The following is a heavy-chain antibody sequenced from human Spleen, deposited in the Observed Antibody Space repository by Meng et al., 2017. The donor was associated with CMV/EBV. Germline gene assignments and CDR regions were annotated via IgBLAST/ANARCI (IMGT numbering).Heavy chain of an antibody. CDR1: GFTFSSYA. CDR3: ARCLGSAARGFDY. D-gene: IGHD6-6*01. V-gene: IGHV3-23*01. CDR2: ISSSGRHT. J-gene: IGHJ4*02. Sequence: GGSLRLSYAASGFTFSSYAMTWVRQAPGKGLEWVSAISSSGRHTYYADSVKGRFTISRDNSKNTLSLQMNSLGADDTAVYYCARCLGSAARGFDYWGQETLVTVSS.